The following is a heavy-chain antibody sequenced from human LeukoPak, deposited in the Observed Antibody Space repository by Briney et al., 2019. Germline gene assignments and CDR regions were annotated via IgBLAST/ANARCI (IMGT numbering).Heavy chain of an antibody. CDR1: GYTFTGYY. CDR3: ATERITMVRGVIPIHFDY. CDR2: INPNSGGT. J-gene: IGHJ4*02. V-gene: IGHV1-2*06. D-gene: IGHD3-10*01. Sequence: ASVKVSCKASGYTFTGYYMHWVRQAPGQGLEWMGRINPNSGGTNYAQKFQGRVTMTRDTSISTAYMELSRLRSDDTAVYYCATERITMVRGVIPIHFDYWGQGTLVTASS.